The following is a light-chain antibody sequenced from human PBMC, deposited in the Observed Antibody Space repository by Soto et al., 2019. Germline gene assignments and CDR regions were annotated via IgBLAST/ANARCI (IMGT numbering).Light chain of an antibody. CDR2: DAS. J-gene: IGKJ1*01. CDR3: LQPNIYPWT. Sequence: DVQMTQSPSSLSASVGDRVTITCRASQGITHDLGWYQQKPGKAPRRLIYDASNLQDGVTSRFSGSGSGTDFILTINGLQPEDFATYYCLQPNIYPWTFGQGTKVELK. V-gene: IGKV1-17*01. CDR1: QGITHD.